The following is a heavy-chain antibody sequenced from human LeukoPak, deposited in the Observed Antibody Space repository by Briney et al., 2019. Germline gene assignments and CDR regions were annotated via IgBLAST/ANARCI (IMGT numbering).Heavy chain of an antibody. CDR2: ISSSGITI. D-gene: IGHD3-16*02. CDR1: GFTFSDYY. CDR3: ARDKPSLGYYMDV. Sequence: GGSLRLSCAASGFTFSDYYMTWIRQAPGKGLEWVSYISSSGITIYYADSVKGRFTISRDNAKNSLYLQMNSLRTEDTAVYYCARDKPSLGYYMDVWGKGTTVTVSS. V-gene: IGHV3-11*04. J-gene: IGHJ6*03.